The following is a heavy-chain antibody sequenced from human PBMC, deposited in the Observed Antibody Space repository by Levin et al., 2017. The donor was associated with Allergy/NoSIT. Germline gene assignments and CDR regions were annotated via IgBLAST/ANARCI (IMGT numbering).Heavy chain of an antibody. J-gene: IGHJ3*02. Sequence: LSLTCAASGFTFSSSSMNWVRQAPGKGLEWVSSISSSSSYIYYADSVKGRFTISRDNAKNSLYLQMNSLRAEDTAVYYCARVKTYCSGGSCYGAFDIWGQGTMVTVSS. CDR1: GFTFSSSS. CDR3: ARVKTYCSGGSCYGAFDI. V-gene: IGHV3-21*01. D-gene: IGHD2-15*01. CDR2: ISSSSSYI.